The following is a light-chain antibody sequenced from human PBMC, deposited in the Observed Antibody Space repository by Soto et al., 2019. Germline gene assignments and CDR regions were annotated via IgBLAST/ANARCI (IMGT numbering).Light chain of an antibody. CDR3: QQYGSMPCT. Sequence: EIVLTQSPRTLFLSPGERATLSCRASQSVVSNYLAWYQLKPGQAPRLLIYDASSRATGIPDRFSGSGSGTDFTLTISRLEPEDFAVYYCQQYGSMPCTFGEGTKVDI. CDR2: DAS. V-gene: IGKV3-20*01. J-gene: IGKJ1*01. CDR1: QSVVSNY.